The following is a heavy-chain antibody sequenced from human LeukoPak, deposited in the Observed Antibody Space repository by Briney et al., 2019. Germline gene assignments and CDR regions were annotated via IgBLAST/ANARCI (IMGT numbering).Heavy chain of an antibody. V-gene: IGHV1-18*01. CDR1: GYTFTSYG. J-gene: IGHJ3*02. D-gene: IGHD6-13*01. CDR3: ARGQGYSSPVLVI. Sequence: ASVKVSCKASGYTFTSYGISWVRQAPGQGLEWMGWISAYNGNTNYAQKFQGRVTMTRNTSISTAYMELSSLRSEDTAVYYCARGQGYSSPVLVIWGQGTMVTVSS. CDR2: ISAYNGNT.